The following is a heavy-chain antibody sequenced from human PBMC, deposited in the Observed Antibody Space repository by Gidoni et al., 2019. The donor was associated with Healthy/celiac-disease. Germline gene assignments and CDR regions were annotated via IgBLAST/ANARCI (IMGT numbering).Heavy chain of an antibody. CDR3: ARGYYYGSGSYYNEYGMDV. J-gene: IGHJ6*02. Sequence: EVQLVQSGAEVKKPGESLRISCKSSGYSFTSYWISWVRQMPGKGLEWMGRIDPSDSYTNYSPSFQGHVTISADKSISTAYLQWSSLKASDTAMYYCARGYYYGSGSYYNEYGMDVWGQGTTVTVSS. D-gene: IGHD3-10*01. CDR2: IDPSDSYT. V-gene: IGHV5-10-1*03. CDR1: GYSFTSYW.